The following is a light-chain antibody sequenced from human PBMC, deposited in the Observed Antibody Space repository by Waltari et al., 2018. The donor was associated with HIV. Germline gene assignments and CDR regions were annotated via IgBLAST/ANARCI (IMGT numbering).Light chain of an antibody. CDR1: QSVSSSY. J-gene: IGKJ1*01. CDR3: QQYGSSPRT. V-gene: IGKV3-20*01. CDR2: GAS. Sequence: ESVLTQPPGTLSLSRVERATLSCRASQSVSSSYLAWYQQKPGQGPRLLIYGASSRATGIPDRFSGSGSGTDFTLTISRIEPEDFAVYYCQQYGSSPRTFGQGTKVEIK.